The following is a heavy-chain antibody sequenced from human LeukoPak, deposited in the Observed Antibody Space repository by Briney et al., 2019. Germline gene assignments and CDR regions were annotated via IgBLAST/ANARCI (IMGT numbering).Heavy chain of an antibody. Sequence: GGSLRLSCAASGFTFSNYCMHWVRRAPGKGLVWVSRINSDGSSTNYADSVKGRFTISRDNAKNTLYLQINSLRAEDTAVYYCARDVEHSSSSTTGYYFDYWGQGTLVTVSS. V-gene: IGHV3-74*01. CDR2: INSDGSST. CDR1: GFTFSNYC. CDR3: ARDVEHSSSSTTGYYFDY. D-gene: IGHD6-6*01. J-gene: IGHJ4*02.